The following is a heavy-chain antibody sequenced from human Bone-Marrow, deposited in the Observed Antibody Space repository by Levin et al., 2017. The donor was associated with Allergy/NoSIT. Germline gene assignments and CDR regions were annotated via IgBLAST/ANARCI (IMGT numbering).Heavy chain of an antibody. Sequence: SQTLSLTCTVSGGSISSSSYYWGWIRQPPGKGLEWIGTIYYSGSTYYNPSLKSRVTISIDMSKNQFSLKLSSVTAADTAVYYCARAVAYDAPSDYSGMDVWGQGTTVTVSS. CDR3: ARAVAYDAPSDYSGMDV. D-gene: IGHD5-12*01. CDR2: IYYSGST. CDR1: GGSISSSSYY. J-gene: IGHJ6*02. V-gene: IGHV4-39*07.